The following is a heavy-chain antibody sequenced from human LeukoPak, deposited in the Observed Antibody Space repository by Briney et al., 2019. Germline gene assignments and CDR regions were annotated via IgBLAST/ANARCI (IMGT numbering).Heavy chain of an antibody. Sequence: SETLSLTCTVSGGSISSSSYYWGWIRQPPGKGLEWIGSIYYSGSTYYNLSLKSRVTISVDTSKNQFSLKLSSVTAADTAVYYCARDQNNWYVWGKGTTVTVSS. CDR1: GGSISSSSYY. D-gene: IGHD2/OR15-2a*01. J-gene: IGHJ6*04. CDR3: ARDQNNWYV. V-gene: IGHV4-39*07. CDR2: IYYSGST.